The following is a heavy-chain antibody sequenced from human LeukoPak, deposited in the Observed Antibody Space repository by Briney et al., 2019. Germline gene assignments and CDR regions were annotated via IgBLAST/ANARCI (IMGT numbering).Heavy chain of an antibody. CDR2: TNPTSTGT. Sequence: ASVKVSCKASGYSFTNYYIHWLRQAPGQGLEWMGWTNPTSTGTNYAQKFQGRITVTSDTSISTAYMELSRLTSDDTAVYFCAREHGTVPAANSPDYWGQGTLVTVSS. CDR1: GYSFTNYY. J-gene: IGHJ4*02. V-gene: IGHV1-2*02. CDR3: AREHGTVPAANSPDY. D-gene: IGHD2-2*01.